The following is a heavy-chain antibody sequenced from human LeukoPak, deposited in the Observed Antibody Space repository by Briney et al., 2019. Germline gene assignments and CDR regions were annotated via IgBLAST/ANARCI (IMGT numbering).Heavy chain of an antibody. V-gene: IGHV1-69*13. CDR3: ARENPYYYDSSGYYYAGY. CDR2: IIPIFGTA. D-gene: IGHD3-22*01. CDR1: GYTFTSYG. Sequence: GASVKVSCKASGYTFTSYGISWVRQAPGQGLEWMGGIIPIFGTANYAQKFQGRVTITADESTSTAYMELSSLRSEDTAVYYCARENPYYYDSSGYYYAGYWGQGTLVTVSS. J-gene: IGHJ4*02.